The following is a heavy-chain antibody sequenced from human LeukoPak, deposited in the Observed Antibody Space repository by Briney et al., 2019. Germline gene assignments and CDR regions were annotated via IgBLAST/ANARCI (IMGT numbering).Heavy chain of an antibody. V-gene: IGHV4-39*02. CDR1: GGSISSSSHY. Sequence: SETLSLTCTVSGGSISSSSHYWGWIRHPPGKGLEWIGTIYSSGSTTYNPSLKSRVTISLDTPKNHFSLKLRSVTAADTAVYYCAGTRIFINGFDYWGQGSLVTVSS. CDR3: AGTRIFINGFDY. D-gene: IGHD3-3*01. J-gene: IGHJ4*02. CDR2: IYSSGST.